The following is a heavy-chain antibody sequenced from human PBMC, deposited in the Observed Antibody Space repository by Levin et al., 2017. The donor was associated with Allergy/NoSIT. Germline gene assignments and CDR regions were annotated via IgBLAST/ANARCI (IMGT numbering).Heavy chain of an antibody. CDR2: IYYSGTT. D-gene: IGHD3-10*01. Sequence: GSLRLSCTVSGGSFITSSYFWAWIRQPPGKGLEWPGSIYYSGTTYYNPSLKSRLTISIDTSTNQFSLKLRSVTAAATAVYYCARLTALLWFEELVFDSWGQGNLVAVSS. V-gene: IGHV4-39*01. CDR1: GGSFITSSYF. CDR3: ARLTALLWFEELVFDS. J-gene: IGHJ4*02.